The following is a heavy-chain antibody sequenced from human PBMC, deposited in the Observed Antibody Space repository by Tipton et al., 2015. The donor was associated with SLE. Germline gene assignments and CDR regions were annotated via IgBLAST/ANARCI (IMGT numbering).Heavy chain of an antibody. J-gene: IGHJ6*03. CDR2: IFHTGGT. V-gene: IGHV4-39*07. Sequence: TLSLTCSVSGDSISTSYYYWGWIRQPPGKGLEWIGSIFHTGGTYSNPSLRSRITMSVDTSKNQFSLKLTSVTAVDTAVYFCARVTIVGGSYYMDVWGKGTTVTVSS. D-gene: IGHD3-3*01. CDR3: ARVTIVGGSYYMDV. CDR1: GDSISTSYYY.